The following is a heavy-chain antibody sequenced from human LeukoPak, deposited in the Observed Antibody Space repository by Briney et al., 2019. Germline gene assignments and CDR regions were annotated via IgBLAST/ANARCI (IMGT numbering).Heavy chain of an antibody. D-gene: IGHD3-3*01. Sequence: TAGSLRLSCAVYGFTTNYMSWVRHAPGQGQEWDSVIYIGDTTYYTDSVRGRFTISRDISKNTLYLQMNSLRPEDTAVYHCARDLWDATGYWGQGTLVTVSS. CDR2: IYIGDTT. CDR3: ARDLWDATGY. V-gene: IGHV3-66*02. J-gene: IGHJ4*02. CDR1: GFTTNY.